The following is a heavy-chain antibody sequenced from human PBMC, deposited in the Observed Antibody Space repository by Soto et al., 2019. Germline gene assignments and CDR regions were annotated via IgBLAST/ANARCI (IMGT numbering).Heavy chain of an antibody. J-gene: IGHJ3*02. D-gene: IGHD3-22*01. Sequence: EVQLVESGGGLVQPGGSLRLSCAASGFTVSSNYMSWVRQAPGKGLEWVSVIYSGGSTYYADSVKGRFTISRDNSKNTLYLQMNSLRAEDTAVYYCARDQSSGYYPDAFDIWGQGTMVTVSS. CDR1: GFTVSSNY. CDR2: IYSGGST. V-gene: IGHV3-66*01. CDR3: ARDQSSGYYPDAFDI.